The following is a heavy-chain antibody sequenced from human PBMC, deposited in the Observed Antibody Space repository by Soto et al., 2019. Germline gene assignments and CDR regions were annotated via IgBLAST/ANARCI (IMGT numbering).Heavy chain of an antibody. Sequence: GESLKISCKGSGYSFTSYWIGWVRQMPGKGLEWMGIIYPGDSDTRYSPSFQGQVTIPADKSISTAYLQWSSLKASDTAMYYCARQRTLGYCSGGSCTIDYWGQGTLVTVSS. V-gene: IGHV5-51*01. CDR3: ARQRTLGYCSGGSCTIDY. CDR1: GYSFTSYW. CDR2: IYPGDSDT. J-gene: IGHJ4*02. D-gene: IGHD2-15*01.